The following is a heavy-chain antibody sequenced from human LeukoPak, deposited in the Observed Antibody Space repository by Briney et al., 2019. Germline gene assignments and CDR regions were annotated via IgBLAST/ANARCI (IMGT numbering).Heavy chain of an antibody. V-gene: IGHV3-30*02. J-gene: IGHJ6*03. Sequence: GGSLRLSCAASGFNLNSYMLNWVRQAPGKGLEWAAFIQHDASNKYYVDSVKGRFTISRDNSKNTLFLQMNSLRTEDTAVYYCVKELYMDVWGKGTTVTVSS. CDR2: IQHDASNK. CDR3: VKELYMDV. CDR1: GFNLNSYM.